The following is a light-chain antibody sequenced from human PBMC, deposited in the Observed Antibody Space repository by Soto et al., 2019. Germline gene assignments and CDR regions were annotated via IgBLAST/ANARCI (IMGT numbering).Light chain of an antibody. CDR2: GAS. CDR1: QNVGTS. CDR3: QQYTNWPPFT. V-gene: IGKV3-15*01. J-gene: IGKJ2*01. Sequence: EVVLTQSPATLSVSPGEGASLSCRASQNVGTSLAWYQHKPGQAPRLLIYGASTRAAGVPARFSGSASRTEYPLTITSLQSEDSALYYCQQYTNWPPFTFGQGTRLEIK.